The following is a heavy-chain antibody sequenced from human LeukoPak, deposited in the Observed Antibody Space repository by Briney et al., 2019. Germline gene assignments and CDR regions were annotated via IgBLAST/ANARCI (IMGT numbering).Heavy chain of an antibody. CDR1: GGSISTYY. V-gene: IGHV4-4*09. Sequence: PSETLYLTCTVSGGSISTYYWSWIRQPPGKGLEWIGYIYTSESTSHNPSLKSRVSISVDTSKNQFSLKLNSVTAADTAVYYCARHVYGSGTYYHHYYYYMDVWGKGTTVTVSS. D-gene: IGHD3-10*01. CDR3: ARHVYGSGTYYHHYYYYMDV. CDR2: IYTSEST. J-gene: IGHJ6*03.